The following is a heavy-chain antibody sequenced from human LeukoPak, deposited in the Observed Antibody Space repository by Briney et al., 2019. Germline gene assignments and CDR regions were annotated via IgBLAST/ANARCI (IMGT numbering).Heavy chain of an antibody. V-gene: IGHV4-34*01. CDR3: ATAGLYYYDSSGPDAFDI. J-gene: IGHJ3*02. D-gene: IGHD3-22*01. CDR2: INHSGST. CDR1: GGSFSGYY. Sequence: PSETLSLTCAVYGGSFSGYYWSWIRQPPGKGLEWIGEINHSGSTNYNPSLKSRVTISVDTFKNQFSLKLSSVTAADTAVYYCATAGLYYYDSSGPDAFDIWGQGTMVTVSS.